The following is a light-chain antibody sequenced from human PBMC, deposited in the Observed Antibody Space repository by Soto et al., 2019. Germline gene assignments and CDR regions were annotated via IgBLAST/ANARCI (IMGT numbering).Light chain of an antibody. J-gene: IGLJ1*01. CDR2: EVT. V-gene: IGLV2-14*01. Sequence: QSVLTQPASVSGSPGQSITISCTGISSDVGAYNYVSWYQHHPGKVPKLLIYEVTNRPSGVSDRFSGSKSGNTASLTISGLQAEDEADYYCSSKRDSSTLFVFGTGTKV. CDR3: SSKRDSSTLFV. CDR1: SSDVGAYNY.